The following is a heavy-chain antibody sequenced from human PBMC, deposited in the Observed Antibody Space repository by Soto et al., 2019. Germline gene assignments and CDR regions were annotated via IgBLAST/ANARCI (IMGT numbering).Heavy chain of an antibody. CDR1: GGSINSGGYY. V-gene: IGHV4-31*03. CDR3: ARGILV. J-gene: IGHJ4*02. D-gene: IGHD3-9*01. CDR2: IYYSGST. Sequence: QVQLQESGPGLVKPSQTLSLTCTVSGGSINSGGYYWSWIRQHPGKGLEWIGSIYYSGSTYYNPFLKSRLSISVDMSKNQFSLKLSSVTAADTAVYYCARGILVWGQGTLVTVCS.